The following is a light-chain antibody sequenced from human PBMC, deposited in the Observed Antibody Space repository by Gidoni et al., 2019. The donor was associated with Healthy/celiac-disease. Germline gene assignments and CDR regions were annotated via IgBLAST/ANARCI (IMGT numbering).Light chain of an antibody. V-gene: IGLV1-44*01. CDR2: SNN. Sequence: QSELTQPPSASGTPGQRVTISCSGSSSNIGSNTVNWYQQLPGTAPKLLIYSNNQRPSGVPDRFSGSKSGTSASLAISGLQSEDEADYYCAAWDDSLSVVFGGGTKLTVL. CDR3: AAWDDSLSVV. J-gene: IGLJ2*01. CDR1: SSNIGSNT.